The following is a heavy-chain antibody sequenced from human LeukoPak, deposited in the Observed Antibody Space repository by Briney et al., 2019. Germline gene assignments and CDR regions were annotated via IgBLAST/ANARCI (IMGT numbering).Heavy chain of an antibody. D-gene: IGHD2-2*01. CDR2: INPNSGGT. CDR3: ARARSRTLDY. V-gene: IGHV1-2*02. Sequence: ASVKVSCKASGYTFSGYYMHWVRQAPGQGLEWMGCINPNSGGTNYAQKFQGRVTMTRDTSINTAFMDLSSLRSADTAVYYCARARSRTLDYWGQGTLVTVSS. J-gene: IGHJ4*02. CDR1: GYTFSGYY.